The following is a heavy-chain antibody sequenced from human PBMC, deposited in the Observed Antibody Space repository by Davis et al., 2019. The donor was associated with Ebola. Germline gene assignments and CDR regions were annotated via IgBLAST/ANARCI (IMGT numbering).Heavy chain of an antibody. V-gene: IGHV4-59*01. J-gene: IGHJ4*02. CDR3: ARRIAVAGYFDY. D-gene: IGHD6-19*01. CDR1: GGSISSYY. CDR2: IYYRGST. Sequence: SETLSLTCTVSGGSISSYYWSWIWQPPGKGLERIGYIYYRGSTNYNPSLKSRVTISVDTSKNQFSLKLSSVTAADTAVYYCARRIAVAGYFDYWGQGTLVTVSS.